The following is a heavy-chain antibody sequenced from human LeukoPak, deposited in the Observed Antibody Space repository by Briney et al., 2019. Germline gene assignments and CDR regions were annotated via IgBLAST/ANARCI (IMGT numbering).Heavy chain of an antibody. CDR1: GFTFSSYA. CDR2: ISSSGSTI. Sequence: GGSLRLSCAASGFTFSSYAMSWVRQAPGKGLEWVSYISSSGSTIYYADSVKGRFTISRDNAKNSLYLQMNSLRAEDTAVYYCARVSAAATREDFDYWGQGTLVTVSS. CDR3: ARVSAAATREDFDY. V-gene: IGHV3-48*03. D-gene: IGHD6-13*01. J-gene: IGHJ4*02.